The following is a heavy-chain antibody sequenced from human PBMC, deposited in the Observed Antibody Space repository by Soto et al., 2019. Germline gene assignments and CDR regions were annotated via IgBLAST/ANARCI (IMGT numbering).Heavy chain of an antibody. V-gene: IGHV3-66*01. CDR1: GFTFSSYA. CDR3: ASSGGGLQNYDFWSGWSISAFDI. Sequence: PGGSLRLSCAASGFTFSSYAMSWVRQAPGKGLEWVSVIYSGGSTYYADSVKGRFTISRDNSKNTLYLQMNSLRAEDTAVYYCASSGGGLQNYDFWSGWSISAFDIWGQGTMVTVSS. CDR2: IYSGGST. J-gene: IGHJ3*02. D-gene: IGHD3-3*01.